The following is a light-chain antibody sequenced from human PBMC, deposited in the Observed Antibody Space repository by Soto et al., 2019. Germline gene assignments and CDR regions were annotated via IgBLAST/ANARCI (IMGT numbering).Light chain of an antibody. CDR2: GPS. V-gene: IGKV3-20*01. J-gene: IGKJ1*01. CDR3: QQFGSAPRT. Sequence: ERATLSCRTSQRVSSDFLAWYQQKAGQAPRPLIYGPSNRATGVPDRFIGGGSGTDFTLTISRLEPEDFAVYYCQQFGSAPRTFGQGTKVDIK. CDR1: QRVSSDF.